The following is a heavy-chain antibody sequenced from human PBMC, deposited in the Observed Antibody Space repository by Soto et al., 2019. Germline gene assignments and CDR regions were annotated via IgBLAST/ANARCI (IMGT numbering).Heavy chain of an antibody. CDR2: ISYDGSDK. J-gene: IGHJ4*02. D-gene: IGHD3-10*01. V-gene: IGHV3-30*03. CDR3: VGGQYYFDY. CDR1: GFPFTSYG. Sequence: QVQLVESGGGVVQPGRSLRLSCAASGFPFTSYGMDWVREGPDEGLEWVAIISYDGSDKYYGDSVKGRFTISRDNSKNTLYLQMNSLRPEDTALYYCVGGQYYFDYRGQGTLVIVSS.